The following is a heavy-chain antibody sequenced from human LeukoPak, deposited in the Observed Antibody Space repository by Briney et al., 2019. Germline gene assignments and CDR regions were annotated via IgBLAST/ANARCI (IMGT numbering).Heavy chain of an antibody. CDR3: TRNSYGPFDY. CDR2: IRSKAYGGTT. D-gene: IGHD5-18*01. V-gene: IGHV3-49*04. Sequence: VQPGGSLRLSCAASGFTFSTYVMNWVRQAPGKGLEWVGFIRSKAYGGTTEYAASVKGRFTISRDDSKSIAYLQMNSLKTEDTAVYYCTRNSYGPFDYWGQGTLVTVSS. CDR1: GFTFSTYV. J-gene: IGHJ4*02.